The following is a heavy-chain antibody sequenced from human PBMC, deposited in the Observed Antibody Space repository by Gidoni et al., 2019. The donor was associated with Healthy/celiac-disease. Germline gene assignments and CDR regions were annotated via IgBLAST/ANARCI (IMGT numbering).Heavy chain of an antibody. CDR3: ATGPGENCSSTSCYEYYYGMDV. CDR1: GYTLTELS. CDR2: FDPEDGET. V-gene: IGHV1-24*01. Sequence: QVQLVQSGAEVKQPGASVKVSCKGSGYTLTELSMHWVRQGPGKGLEWMGGFDPEDGETIYAQKFQGRVTMTEDTSTDTAYMELSSLRSEDTAVYYCATGPGENCSSTSCYEYYYGMDVWGQGTTVTVSS. D-gene: IGHD2-2*01. J-gene: IGHJ6*02.